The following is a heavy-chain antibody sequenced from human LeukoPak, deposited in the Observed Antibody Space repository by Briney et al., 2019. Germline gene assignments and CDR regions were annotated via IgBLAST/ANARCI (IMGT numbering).Heavy chain of an antibody. D-gene: IGHD4-17*01. CDR3: ARVGDYGDYGSGLDY. CDR2: ISAYNGNT. CDR1: GYTFTSYG. J-gene: IGHJ4*02. V-gene: IGHV1-18*01. Sequence: ASVKVSCKASGYTFTSYGIGWVRQAPGQGLEWMGWISAYNGNTNYAQKFQGRVTMTTDTSTSTAYMELRSLRSDDTAVYYCARVGDYGDYGSGLDYWGQGTLVTVSS.